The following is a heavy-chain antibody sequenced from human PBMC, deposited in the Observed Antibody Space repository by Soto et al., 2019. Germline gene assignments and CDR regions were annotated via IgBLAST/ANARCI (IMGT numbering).Heavy chain of an antibody. V-gene: IGHV3-30*18. CDR2: ISYDGSNK. Sequence: QVQLVESGGGVVQPGRSLRLSCAASGFTFSSYGMHWVRQAPGKGLEWVAVISYDGSNKYYADSVKGRFTISRDNSKNTLYLQMNSLRADDTAVFYCAKDPHYGGYYYMDVWGKGTTVTVSS. CDR3: AKDPHYGGYYYMDV. J-gene: IGHJ6*03. D-gene: IGHD3-16*01. CDR1: GFTFSSYG.